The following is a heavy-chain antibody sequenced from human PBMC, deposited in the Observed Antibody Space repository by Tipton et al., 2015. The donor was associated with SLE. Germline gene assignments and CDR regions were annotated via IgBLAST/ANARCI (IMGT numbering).Heavy chain of an antibody. V-gene: IGHV4-39*07. CDR1: GGSISSGGYY. CDR3: ARHVGVAYYYAMDV. D-gene: IGHD2-15*01. Sequence: TLSLTCTVSGGSISSGGYYWTWIRQLPGKGLEWIGSIYYSGSTYYNPSLKSRVTISVDTSKNQFSLKLSPVTAADTAVYYCARHVGVAYYYAMDVWGQGTTVVISS. J-gene: IGHJ6*01. CDR2: IYYSGST.